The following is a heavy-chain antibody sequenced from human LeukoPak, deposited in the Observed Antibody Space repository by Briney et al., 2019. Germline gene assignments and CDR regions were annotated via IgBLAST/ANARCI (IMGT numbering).Heavy chain of an antibody. Sequence: SETLSLTCAVYGVSFSGYYWSWIRQPPGKGLEWIGEINHSGSTNYNPSLKSRVTISVDTSKNQFSLKLSSVTAADTAVYYCARVSFFRWASTRPSYYYYYMDVWGKGTTVTISS. CDR3: ARVSFFRWASTRPSYYYYYMDV. CDR1: GVSFSGYY. V-gene: IGHV4-34*01. D-gene: IGHD2-15*01. J-gene: IGHJ6*03. CDR2: INHSGST.